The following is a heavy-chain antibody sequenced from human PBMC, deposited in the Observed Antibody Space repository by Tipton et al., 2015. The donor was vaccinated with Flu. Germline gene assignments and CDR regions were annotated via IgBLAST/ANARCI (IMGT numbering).Heavy chain of an antibody. CDR2: IYPSGTT. CDR3: ARDVAAIPAAIRD. CDR1: SGSIRSTNYF. D-gene: IGHD2-2*02. V-gene: IGHV4-39*07. J-gene: IGHJ4*02. Sequence: TLSLTCTVSSGSIRSTNYFCAWIRQPPGKRLELIGSIYPSGTTYYNPSLKSRVTISVGSSKTQLSLKLSSVTAADTAVYYCARDVAAIPAAIRDWGQGTLVTVSS.